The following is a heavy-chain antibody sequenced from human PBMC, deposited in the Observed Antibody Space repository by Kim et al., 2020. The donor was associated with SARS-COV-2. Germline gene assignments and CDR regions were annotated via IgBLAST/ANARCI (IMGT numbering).Heavy chain of an antibody. Sequence: ASVKVSCKASGYTFTSYDINWVRQATGQGLEWMGWMNPNSGNTGYAQKFQGRVTMTRNTSISTAYMELSSLRSEDTAVYYCARAHDGGRRFLEWLLSYYYYMDVWGKGTTVTVSS. CDR2: MNPNSGNT. J-gene: IGHJ6*03. V-gene: IGHV1-8*01. CDR1: GYTFTSYD. D-gene: IGHD3-3*01. CDR3: ARAHDGGRRFLEWLLSYYYYMDV.